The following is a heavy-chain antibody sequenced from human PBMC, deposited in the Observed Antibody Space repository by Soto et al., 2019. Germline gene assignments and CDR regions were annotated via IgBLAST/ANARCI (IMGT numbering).Heavy chain of an antibody. J-gene: IGHJ6*02. CDR3: ARMGRGYCSGGSCPTYYYYGMDV. Sequence: SGPTLVNPTQTLTLTCTFSGFSLSTSGMCVSWIRQPPGKALEWLALIDWDDDKYYSTSLKTRLTISKDTSKNQVVLTMTNMDPVDTATYYCARMGRGYCSGGSCPTYYYYGMDVWGQGTTVTVSS. CDR1: GFSLSTSGMC. CDR2: IDWDDDK. V-gene: IGHV2-70*01. D-gene: IGHD2-15*01.